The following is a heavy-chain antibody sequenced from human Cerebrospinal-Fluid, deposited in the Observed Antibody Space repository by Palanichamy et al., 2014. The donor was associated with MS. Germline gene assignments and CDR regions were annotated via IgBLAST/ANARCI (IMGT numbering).Heavy chain of an antibody. CDR1: EFSVKNDY. D-gene: IGHD6-6*01. V-gene: IGHV3-66*02. CDR2: IYADGST. Sequence: VQLVVSGGGLVQPGGSLRLSCAASEFSVKNDYMSWVRQAPGKGLEWVSIIYADGSTYYADSVKGRFTIARDNPKNTVFLQMNSLRPDDTGVYYCATLSRRSSSPIDYWGQGTLVSVSS. CDR3: ATLSRRSSSPIDY. J-gene: IGHJ4*02.